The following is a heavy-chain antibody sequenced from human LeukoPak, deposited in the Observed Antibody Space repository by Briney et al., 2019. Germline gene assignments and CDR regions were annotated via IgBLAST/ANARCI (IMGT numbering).Heavy chain of an antibody. Sequence: SETLSLTCTVSGASVSRGGYDCGWIRQHPGKGLEWIGFTSYGGGAYYNPSLMSRITMSVDPSQNQFSLKMRDVTAADTAVYFCATAEWENFYFASWRQGALVAVTS. V-gene: IGHV4-31*03. CDR3: ATAEWENFYFAS. CDR1: GASVSRGGYD. D-gene: IGHD1-26*01. J-gene: IGHJ4*02. CDR2: TSYGGGA.